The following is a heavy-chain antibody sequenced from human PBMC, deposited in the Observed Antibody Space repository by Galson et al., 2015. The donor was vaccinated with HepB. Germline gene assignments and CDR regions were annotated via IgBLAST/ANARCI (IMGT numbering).Heavy chain of an antibody. D-gene: IGHD6-13*01. V-gene: IGHV3-23*01. CDR3: AKGSIAAALLASLDY. CDR2: ISGSGGST. Sequence: SLRLSCAASGFTFSSYAMSWVRQAPGKGLEWVSAISGSGGSTYYADSVKGRFTISRDNSKKTLYLQMNSLRAEDTAVYYCAKGSIAAALLASLDYWGQGTLVTVSS. CDR1: GFTFSSYA. J-gene: IGHJ4*02.